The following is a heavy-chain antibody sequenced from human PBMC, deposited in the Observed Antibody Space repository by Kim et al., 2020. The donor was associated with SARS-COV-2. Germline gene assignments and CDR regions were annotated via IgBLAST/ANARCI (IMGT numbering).Heavy chain of an antibody. J-gene: IGHJ4*02. D-gene: IGHD6-19*01. Sequence: GGSLRLSCVASGFTFNSWAMAWVRQAPGKELEWVAAISGGGGGTLYADPVKGRFTVFRDNSKDILYLQMNSLRADDTAVYYCAKAGGISGLMYYFDYWGQGTLVTVSS. CDR3: AKAGGISGLMYYFDY. V-gene: IGHV3-23*01. CDR2: ISGGGGGT. CDR1: GFTFNSWA.